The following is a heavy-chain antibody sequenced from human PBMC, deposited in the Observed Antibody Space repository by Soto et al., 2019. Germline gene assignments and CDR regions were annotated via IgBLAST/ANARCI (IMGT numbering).Heavy chain of an antibody. CDR3: ARGTGLYDYGDY. J-gene: IGHJ4*02. CDR1: GYTFTSYA. CDR2: INAGNGNT. D-gene: IGHD2-2*01. Sequence: QVQPVQSGAEVKEPGASVKVSCKASGYTFTSYAMHWVRQAPGQRLEWMGWINAGNGNTKYSQKFQGRVTITRDTSASTAYMELSSLRSEDTAVYYCARGTGLYDYGDYWGQGTLVTVSS. V-gene: IGHV1-3*01.